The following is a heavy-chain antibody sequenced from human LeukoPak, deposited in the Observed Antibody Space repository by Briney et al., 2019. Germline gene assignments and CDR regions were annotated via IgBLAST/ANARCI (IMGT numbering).Heavy chain of an antibody. CDR2: LITIFPPA. CDR3: AREGYTYGYDY. J-gene: IGHJ4*02. CDR1: GGSFSSYA. D-gene: IGHD5-18*01. V-gene: IGHV1-69*13. Sequence: SVKVSCKASGGSFSSYAVGWVRQAPGQGLEWMGGLITIFPPASYAQKFQGRVTISADESTNAAYMELSSLRSEDTAVYYCAREGYTYGYDYWGQGTLVTVSS.